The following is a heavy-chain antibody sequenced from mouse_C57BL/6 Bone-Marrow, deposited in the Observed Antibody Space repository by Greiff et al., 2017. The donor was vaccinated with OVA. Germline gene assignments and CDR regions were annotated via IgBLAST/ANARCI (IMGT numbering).Heavy chain of an antibody. D-gene: IGHD1-1*01. V-gene: IGHV5-17*01. CDR3: ERRYYGLCFDV. CDR1: GFTFSDYG. Sequence: EVQLVESGGGLVKPGGSLKLSCAASGFTFSDYGMHWVRQAPEKGLEWVAYIRSRSSTIYYADTVKGRFTISRDNAKNTLFLQMTSLRSEDTAMYYFERRYYGLCFDVWGTGTTVTVSS. J-gene: IGHJ1*03. CDR2: IRSRSSTI.